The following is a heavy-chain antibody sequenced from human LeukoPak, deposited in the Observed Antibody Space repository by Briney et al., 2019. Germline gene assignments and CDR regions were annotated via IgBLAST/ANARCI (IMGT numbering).Heavy chain of an antibody. Sequence: GGSLRLSCAATGFTFSSYGMHWVRQAPSKGLEWVAVIWYDGSNKYYADSVKGRFTISRDNSKNTLYLQMNSLRAEDTAVYYCARASAAGTNFDYWGQGTLVTVSS. D-gene: IGHD6-13*01. J-gene: IGHJ4*02. CDR2: IWYDGSNK. V-gene: IGHV3-33*01. CDR3: ARASAAGTNFDY. CDR1: GFTFSSYG.